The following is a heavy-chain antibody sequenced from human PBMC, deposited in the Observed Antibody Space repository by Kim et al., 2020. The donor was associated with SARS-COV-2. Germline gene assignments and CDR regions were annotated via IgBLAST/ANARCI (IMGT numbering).Heavy chain of an antibody. CDR2: ISSSSSYI. D-gene: IGHD3-9*01. V-gene: IGHV3-21*01. J-gene: IGHJ6*02. CDR3: ARDRTYYDTLGTYYYGMDV. CDR1: GFTFSSYS. Sequence: GGSLRLSCAASGFTFSSYSMNWVRQAPGKGLEWVSSISSSSSYIYYADSVKGRFTISRDNAKNSLYLQMNSLRAEDTAVYYCARDRTYYDTLGTYYYGMDVWGQGTTVTVSS.